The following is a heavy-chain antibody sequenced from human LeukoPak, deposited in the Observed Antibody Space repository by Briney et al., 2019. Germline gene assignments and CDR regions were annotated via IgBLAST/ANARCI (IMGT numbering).Heavy chain of an antibody. J-gene: IGHJ4*02. CDR3: ARGGRSVAGTWYFDY. V-gene: IGHV4-38-2*01. CDR1: GYSISSGYD. D-gene: IGHD6-19*01. Sequence: SETLSLTCAVSGYSISSGYDWGWIRQPPGKGLEWIGYIYYSGSTNYNPSLKSRVTISVDTSKNQFSLKLSSVTAADTAVYYCARGGRSVAGTWYFDYWGQGTLVTVSS. CDR2: IYYSGST.